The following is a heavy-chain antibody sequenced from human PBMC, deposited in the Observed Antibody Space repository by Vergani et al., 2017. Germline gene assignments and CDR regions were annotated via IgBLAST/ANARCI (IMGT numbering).Heavy chain of an antibody. J-gene: IGHJ4*02. CDR3: ARDPTGYEYVWGSLH. V-gene: IGHV3-66*02. D-gene: IGHD3-16*01. CDR1: GFTVSSNY. CDR2: IYSGGST. Sequence: EVQLVESGGGLVQPGGSLRLSCAASGFTVSSNYMSWVRQAPGKGLGGVSVIYSGGSTYYADSVKGRFTISRDNPKNTLYLQMNSLRAEDTAVYYCARDPTGYEYVWGSLHWGQGTLVTVSA.